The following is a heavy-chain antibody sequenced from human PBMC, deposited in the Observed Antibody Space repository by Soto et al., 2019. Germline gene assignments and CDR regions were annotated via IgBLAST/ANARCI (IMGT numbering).Heavy chain of an antibody. J-gene: IGHJ5*02. Sequence: QVQLQESGPGLVKPSETLSLTCTVSGGSVSSGSYYWSWIRQPPGKGLEWIGYIYYSGSTNYNPSLKSRVTLSVDTSKNQFSLKLSSVTAADTAVYYCARETYSSGWYSNWFDPWGQGTLVTVSS. D-gene: IGHD6-19*01. CDR3: ARETYSSGWYSNWFDP. CDR2: IYYSGST. V-gene: IGHV4-61*01. CDR1: GGSVSSGSYY.